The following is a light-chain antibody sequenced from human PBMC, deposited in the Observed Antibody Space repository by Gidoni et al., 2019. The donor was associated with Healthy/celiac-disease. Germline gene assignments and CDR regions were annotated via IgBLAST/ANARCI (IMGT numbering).Light chain of an antibody. CDR2: QDS. CDR1: KLVDKY. V-gene: IGLV3-1*01. CDR3: QAWDSSNVV. Sequence: SYELTQPPSVSVSPGQTASITCSGDKLVDKYACWYQQKPGQSPVLVIYQDSQRPSGIPERFSGSNSGNTATLTISGTQAMDEADYYCQAWDSSNVVFGGGTKLTVL. J-gene: IGLJ2*01.